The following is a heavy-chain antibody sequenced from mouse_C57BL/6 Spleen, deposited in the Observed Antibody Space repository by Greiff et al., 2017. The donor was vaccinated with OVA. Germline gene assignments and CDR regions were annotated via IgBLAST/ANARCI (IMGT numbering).Heavy chain of an antibody. CDR3: ARSAGYYYGSSYDAMDY. CDR2: IYPGDGDT. CDR1: GYAFSSYW. J-gene: IGHJ4*01. Sequence: VKLMESGAELVKPGASVKISCKASGYAFSSYWMNWVKQRPGKGLEWIGQIYPGDGDTNYNGKFKGKATLTADKSSSTAYMQLSSLTSEDSAVYFCARSAGYYYGSSYDAMDYWGQGTSVTVSS. V-gene: IGHV1-80*01. D-gene: IGHD1-1*01.